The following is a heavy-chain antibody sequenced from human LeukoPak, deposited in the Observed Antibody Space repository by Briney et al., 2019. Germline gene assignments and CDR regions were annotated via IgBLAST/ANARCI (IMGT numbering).Heavy chain of an antibody. V-gene: IGHV1-69*05. CDR1: GYTFTSYG. CDR2: IIPMFGTG. Sequence: ASVKVSCKASGYTFTSYGISWVRQAPGQGLEWMGGIIPMFGTGKYAQKFQGRVTITTDESTSTAYMELSSLRSEDTAVYYCARGPHYNPRFGDPYYYYYMDVWGKGTTVTVSS. J-gene: IGHJ6*03. CDR3: ARGPHYNPRFGDPYYYYYMDV. D-gene: IGHD2-21*01.